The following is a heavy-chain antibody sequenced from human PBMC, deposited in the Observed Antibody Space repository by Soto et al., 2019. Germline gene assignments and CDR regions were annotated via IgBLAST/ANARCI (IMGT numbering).Heavy chain of an antibody. CDR1: GWTFRAYY. J-gene: IGHJ4*02. D-gene: IGHD3-16*01. Sequence: PAGSLRLSCAASGWTFRAYYISWILRAPWKGLEWVSYISSSVSTIYYADSVKGRFTISRDNSKNTLYLQMNSLRAEDKAVYYCARDQGGQSGNFIFDTWGPGTLVTVSS. CDR2: ISSSVSTI. V-gene: IGHV3-11*04. CDR3: ARDQGGQSGNFIFDT.